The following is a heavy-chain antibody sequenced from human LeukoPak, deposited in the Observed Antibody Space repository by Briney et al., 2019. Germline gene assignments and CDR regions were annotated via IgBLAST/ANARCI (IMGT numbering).Heavy chain of an antibody. J-gene: IGHJ3*02. CDR2: IYYSGST. D-gene: IGHD6-13*01. CDR1: GGSISSSSYY. V-gene: IGHV4-39*07. Sequence: PSETLSLTCTVSGGSISSSSYYWGWIRQPPGKGLEWIGSIYYSGSTYYNPSLKSRVTILVDTSKNQFSLKLNSVTAEDTAVYYCARGSSSSWSRGAFDIWGQGTMVTVSS. CDR3: ARGSSSSWSRGAFDI.